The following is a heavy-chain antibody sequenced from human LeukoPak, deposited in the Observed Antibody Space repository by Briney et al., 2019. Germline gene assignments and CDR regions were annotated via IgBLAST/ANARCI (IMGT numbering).Heavy chain of an antibody. CDR3: TTEPPRLRISPYAS. J-gene: IGHJ4*02. D-gene: IGHD1-1*01. CDR1: GFTFSNAW. CDR2: IKSKTDGGTT. V-gene: IGHV3-15*01. Sequence: PGGSLRLSCAASGFTFSNAWMSWVRQAPGTGLEWVGRIKSKTDGGTTDYAAPVKGRFTISRDDSKNTLYLQMNSLKTEDTAVYYCTTEPPRLRISPYASWGQGTLVTVSS.